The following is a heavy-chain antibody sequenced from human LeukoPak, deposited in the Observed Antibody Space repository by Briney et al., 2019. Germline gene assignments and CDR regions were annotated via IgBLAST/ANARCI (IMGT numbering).Heavy chain of an antibody. D-gene: IGHD3-10*01. CDR2: ISAYYGNT. CDR3: AKCRLSMVRGVIIFDY. J-gene: IGHJ4*02. CDR1: GYTFTSYG. V-gene: IGHV1-18*01. Sequence: GASVKLSCKASGYTFTSYGMSWVRQAPGKGLEWMGWISAYYGNTNYAQKLQGRVTMTTDTSTSTTYMELRSLRSDDTAVYYCAKCRLSMVRGVIIFDYWGQGTLVTVSS.